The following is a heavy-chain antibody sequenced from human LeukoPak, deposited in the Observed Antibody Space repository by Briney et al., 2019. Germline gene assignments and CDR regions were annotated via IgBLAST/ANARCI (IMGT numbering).Heavy chain of an antibody. V-gene: IGHV1-2*02. D-gene: IGHD5-24*01. Sequence: ASVKVSCKASGYTFTDYFMHWVRQAPGQGLEWMGWITPNSGANYAQNFQGRVTMTRDTSISTAYMELSGLRSGDSAVYYCARDRYGDGFAHLDYWGQGTLVTVSS. CDR1: GYTFTDYF. J-gene: IGHJ4*02. CDR2: ITPNSGA. CDR3: ARDRYGDGFAHLDY.